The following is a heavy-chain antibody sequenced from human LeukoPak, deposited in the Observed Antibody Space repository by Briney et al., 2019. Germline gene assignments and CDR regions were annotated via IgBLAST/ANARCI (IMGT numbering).Heavy chain of an antibody. CDR3: ASTLRYYDFWSGYFNWFDP. Sequence: GGSLRLSCAASGFTFSSYGMHWVRQAPGKGLEWVAFIRYDGSNKYYADSVKGRFTISRDNSKNTLYLQMNSLRAEDTAVYYCASTLRYYDFWSGYFNWFDPWGQGTLVAVSS. V-gene: IGHV3-30*02. CDR2: IRYDGSNK. D-gene: IGHD3-3*01. J-gene: IGHJ5*02. CDR1: GFTFSSYG.